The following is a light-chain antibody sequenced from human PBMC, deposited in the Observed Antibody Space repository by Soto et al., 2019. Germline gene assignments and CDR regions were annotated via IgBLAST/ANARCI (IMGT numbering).Light chain of an antibody. CDR3: QQLYTLPFT. Sequence: DIQLTQSPSLLSASIGDRVTVTCRARHDISTFLAWYQQKPGKAPKLLIYEASTLQSGVPSRFSGSGSGTEFTLTISGLLPEYFAAYHCQQLYTLPFTFGQGTRLEI. CDR1: HDISTF. V-gene: IGKV1-9*01. CDR2: EAS. J-gene: IGKJ5*01.